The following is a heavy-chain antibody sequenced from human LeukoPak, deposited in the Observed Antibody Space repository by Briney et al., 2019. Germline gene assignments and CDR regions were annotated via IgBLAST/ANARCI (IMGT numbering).Heavy chain of an antibody. CDR2: INHSGST. CDR3: ARGCLIVGSSWYRRDYYYGMDV. CDR1: GGSFSGYY. D-gene: IGHD6-13*01. Sequence: SETLSLTCAVYGGSFSGYYWSWIRQPPGKGLEWIGEINHSGSTNYNPSLKSRVTISVDMSKNQFSLKLSSVTAADTAVYYCARGCLIVGSSWYRRDYYYGMDVWGQGTTVTVSS. J-gene: IGHJ6*02. V-gene: IGHV4-34*01.